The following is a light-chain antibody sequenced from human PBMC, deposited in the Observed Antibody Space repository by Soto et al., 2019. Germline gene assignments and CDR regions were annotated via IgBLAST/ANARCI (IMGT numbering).Light chain of an antibody. J-gene: IGKJ1*01. CDR2: DAS. V-gene: IGKV3-11*01. CDR1: QNIRSS. CDR3: QQRSNWPPIT. Sequence: EVVMTQSPASLSASPGERVTLSCRASQNIRSSLAWYQQRPGQAPRLLIYDASTRATGIPPRFSGGGSGTDFTLTISSLEPEDFAVYYCQQRSNWPPITFGQGTKVDIK.